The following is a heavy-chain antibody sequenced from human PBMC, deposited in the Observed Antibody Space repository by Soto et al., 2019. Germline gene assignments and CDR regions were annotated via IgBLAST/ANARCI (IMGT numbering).Heavy chain of an antibody. CDR1: GYTFSNYG. CDR3: SRFIMVGGWFGPNYYHGMDV. V-gene: IGHV1-18*01. CDR2: ISGYNGNT. Sequence: QVQLVQSGAEVKKPGASVTVSCKTSGYTFSNYGINWVRQAPGQGLEWMGWISGYNGNTNYAQTVQGRVTMPTDTSAGTVYMELRSLKSDDTAIYYCSRFIMVGGWFGPNYYHGMDVWGQGTTVTVSS. J-gene: IGHJ6*02. D-gene: IGHD6-19*01.